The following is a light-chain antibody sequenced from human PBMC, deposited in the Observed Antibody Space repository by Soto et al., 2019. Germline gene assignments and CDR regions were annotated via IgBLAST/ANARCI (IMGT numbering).Light chain of an antibody. J-gene: IGLJ1*01. CDR2: GVN. V-gene: IGLV2-14*03. CDR3: CSYTTSTTYV. CDR1: VSDVGGYDS. Sequence: QSALTQPVSVSGSPGQSITISCTGTVSDVGGYDSVSWYQQHPGRAPKLIIYGVNNRPSGVSNRFSASKSADTASLTISGLQAEDEANYYCCSYTTSTTYVFGTGTKLTVL.